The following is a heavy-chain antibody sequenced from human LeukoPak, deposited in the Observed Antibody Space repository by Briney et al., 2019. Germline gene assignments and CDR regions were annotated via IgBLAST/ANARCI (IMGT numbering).Heavy chain of an antibody. CDR1: GFAFSSYS. D-gene: IGHD1-20*01. V-gene: IGHV3-48*01. J-gene: IGHJ4*02. CDR3: ARESITGHRDFDY. Sequence: GESLRLSCAASGFAFSSYSMNWVRQAPGRGLEWISYISSGSRTIYYADSVKGRFTISRDNGDNSLYLLLNSLRADDTAVYFCARESITGHRDFDYWGQGTLITVSS. CDR2: ISSGSRTI.